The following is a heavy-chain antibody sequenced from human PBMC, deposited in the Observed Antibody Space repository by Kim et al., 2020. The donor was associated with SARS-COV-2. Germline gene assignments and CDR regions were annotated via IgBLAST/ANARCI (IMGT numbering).Heavy chain of an antibody. Sequence: SETLSLTCAVYGGSFSGYYWSWIRQPPGKGLEWIGEINHSGSTNYNPSLKSRVTISVDTSKNQFSLKLSSVTAADTAVYYCARGRIPEQLVRGAFDIWGQGTMVTVSS. V-gene: IGHV4-34*01. CDR3: ARGRIPEQLVRGAFDI. D-gene: IGHD6-6*01. CDR2: INHSGST. J-gene: IGHJ3*02. CDR1: GGSFSGYY.